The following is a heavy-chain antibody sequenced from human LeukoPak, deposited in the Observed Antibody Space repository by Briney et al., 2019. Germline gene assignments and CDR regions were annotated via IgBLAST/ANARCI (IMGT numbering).Heavy chain of an antibody. J-gene: IGHJ5*02. CDR3: ARDWYCSSSICYTDRNWFDP. Sequence: GGPLRLSCAASGFTFSDYYMSWIRQAPGKGLEWVSYISTTSTYADYADSVKGRFTISRDNAKNSLYLQMNSLRAEDTAVYYCARDWYCSSSICYTDRNWFDPWGQGTLVTVSS. D-gene: IGHD2-2*02. V-gene: IGHV3-11*05. CDR2: ISTTSTYA. CDR1: GFTFSDYY.